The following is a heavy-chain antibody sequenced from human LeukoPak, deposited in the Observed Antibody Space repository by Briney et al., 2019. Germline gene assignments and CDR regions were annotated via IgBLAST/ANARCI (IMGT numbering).Heavy chain of an antibody. J-gene: IGHJ4*02. CDR3: ARAPIMPDSGWYFDY. D-gene: IGHD6-19*01. Sequence: GASVKVSCKASGGTFSSYAISWARQAPGQGLEWMGRIIPILGIANYAQKFQGRVTITADKSTSTAYMELSSLRSEDTAVYYCARAPIMPDSGWYFDYWGQGTLVTVSS. V-gene: IGHV1-69*04. CDR2: IIPILGIA. CDR1: GGTFSSYA.